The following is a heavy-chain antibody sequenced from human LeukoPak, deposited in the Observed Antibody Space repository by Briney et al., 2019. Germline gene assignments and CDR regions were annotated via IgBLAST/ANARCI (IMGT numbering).Heavy chain of an antibody. CDR2: ISGDGGCT. CDR3: AKEAKNWNYNWFDP. CDR1: GFTFDDYA. V-gene: IGHV3-43*02. Sequence: GGSLRLSCAVSGFTFDDYAMHWVRQAPGKGLEWVSLISGDGGCTYYADSVKGRFTISRDNSKNSLYLQMNSLRTEDTALYYCAKEAKNWNYNWFDPWGQGTLVTVSS. D-gene: IGHD1-7*01. J-gene: IGHJ5*02.